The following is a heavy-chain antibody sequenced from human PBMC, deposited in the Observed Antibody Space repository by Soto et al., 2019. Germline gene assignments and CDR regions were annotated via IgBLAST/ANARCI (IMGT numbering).Heavy chain of an antibody. CDR3: ARGRYLDSSDYWVANLPFDH. CDR2: ISRSGRGSA. CDR1: GFTFNSYV. D-gene: IGHD3-22*01. V-gene: IGHV3-23*01. Sequence: EVQLLESGGALVQPGGSLRLSCAASGFTFNSYVMTWVRQAPGEGLEWVSSISRSGRGSAYCADSVKGRFTISRDNSENTLFLQMNNLRDEDTALYYCARGRYLDSSDYWVANLPFDHWGLGTLVTVSS. J-gene: IGHJ4*02.